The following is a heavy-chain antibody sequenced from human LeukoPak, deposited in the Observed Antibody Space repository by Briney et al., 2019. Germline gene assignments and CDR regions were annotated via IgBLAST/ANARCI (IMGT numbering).Heavy chain of an antibody. Sequence: PGGSLRLSCAASGFTFSSYWMHWVRQAPGKGLVWVSRINSDGSSTSYADSVKGRLTISRDNAKNTLYLQMNSLRAEDTAVYYCVWSSGYQNYFDYWGQGTLVTVSS. J-gene: IGHJ4*02. V-gene: IGHV3-74*01. CDR2: INSDGSST. D-gene: IGHD3-22*01. CDR1: GFTFSSYW. CDR3: VWSSGYQNYFDY.